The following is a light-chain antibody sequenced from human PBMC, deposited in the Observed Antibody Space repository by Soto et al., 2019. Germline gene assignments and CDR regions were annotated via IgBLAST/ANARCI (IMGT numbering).Light chain of an antibody. CDR1: QGISNY. CDR2: AAF. V-gene: IGKV1-27*01. J-gene: IGKJ1*01. Sequence: DIQMTQSPSSLSESVGDRVTITCRASQGISNYLAWYQQKPGKVPKLLIYAAFTLQSGVPSRFSGSGSGTDFTLTISSLQPEDVATYYCQKDKSAPRTFGQGTNVEIK. CDR3: QKDKSAPRT.